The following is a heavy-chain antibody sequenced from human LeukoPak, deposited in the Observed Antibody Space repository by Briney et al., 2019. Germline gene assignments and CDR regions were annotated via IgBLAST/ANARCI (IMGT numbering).Heavy chain of an antibody. Sequence: GGSLRLSCAASGFTFSGSAMHWVRQASGKGLEWVGRIRSKAHSYATAYAASVKGRFTISRDDSKNTAYLQMNSLKTEDTAVYYCTTDREFYDTSGNRYWGQGTLVTVSS. CDR3: TTDREFYDTSGNRY. CDR2: IRSKAHSYAT. CDR1: GFTFSGSA. V-gene: IGHV3-73*01. D-gene: IGHD3-22*01. J-gene: IGHJ4*02.